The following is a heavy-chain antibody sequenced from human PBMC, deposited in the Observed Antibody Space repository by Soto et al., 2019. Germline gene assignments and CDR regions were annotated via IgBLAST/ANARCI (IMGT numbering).Heavy chain of an antibody. D-gene: IGHD6-6*01. CDR2: IKQDGSEK. V-gene: IGHV3-7*04. Sequence: GGSLRLSCAASGFTFSSYWMSWVRQAPGKGLEWVANIKQDGSEKYYVDSVKGRFTISRDNAKNSLYLQMNSLRAEDTAVYYCARASIAARPPRDYYYYGMDVWGQGTTVTVSS. CDR1: GFTFSSYW. J-gene: IGHJ6*02. CDR3: ARASIAARPPRDYYYYGMDV.